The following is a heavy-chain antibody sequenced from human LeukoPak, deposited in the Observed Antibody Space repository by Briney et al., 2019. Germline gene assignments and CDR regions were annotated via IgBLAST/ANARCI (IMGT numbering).Heavy chain of an antibody. CDR3: ARDPPDDY. CDR2: IYYSGST. D-gene: IGHD1-14*01. V-gene: IGHV4-59*01. Sequence: PSETLSLTCTVSGGSISSYYWSWIRQPPGKGLEWIGYIYYSGSTNYNPSLKSRVTISVDTSKNQFSLKLSSVTAADTAVYYCARDPPDDYWGQGTLVTVSS. J-gene: IGHJ4*02. CDR1: GGSISSYY.